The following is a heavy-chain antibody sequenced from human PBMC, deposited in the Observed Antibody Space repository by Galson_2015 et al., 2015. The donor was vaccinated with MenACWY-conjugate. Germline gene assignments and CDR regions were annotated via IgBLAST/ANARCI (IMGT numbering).Heavy chain of an antibody. CDR3: ARKGPNGRPPDGFDI. D-gene: IGHD2-8*01. V-gene: IGHV3-74*01. J-gene: IGHJ3*02. CDR1: GFSFSSYW. Sequence: LRLSCAASGFSFSSYWMHWIRQLPGKGPVWVSRINSDGSSTSYADSVKGRFTISRDNAKNTLYLQMSSLRAEDTAVYYCARKGPNGRPPDGFDIWGQGTMVTVSS. CDR2: INSDGSST.